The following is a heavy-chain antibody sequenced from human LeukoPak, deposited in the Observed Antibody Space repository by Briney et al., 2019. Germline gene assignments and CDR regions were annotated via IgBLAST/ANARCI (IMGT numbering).Heavy chain of an antibody. CDR2: IYWDDDK. V-gene: IGHV2-5*02. CDR3: AHSGPNYDYVWGSYRYKAFDY. J-gene: IGHJ4*02. Sequence: SGPTLVNPTQTLTLTCTFSGFSLSTSGVGVGWIRQPPGKALEWLALIYWDDDKRYSPSLKSRLTITKDTSKNQVVLTMTNMDPVDTATYYCAHSGPNYDYVWGSYRYKAFDYWGQGTLVTVSS. CDR1: GFSLSTSGVG. D-gene: IGHD3-16*02.